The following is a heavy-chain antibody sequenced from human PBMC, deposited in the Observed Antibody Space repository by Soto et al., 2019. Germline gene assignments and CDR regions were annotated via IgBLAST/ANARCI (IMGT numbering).Heavy chain of an antibody. CDR1: GFTFSSYS. D-gene: IGHD1-26*01. J-gene: IGHJ6*02. Sequence: GGSLRLSCAASGFTFSSYSMNWVRQAPGKGLERVSYISSSSSTIYYADSVKGRFTISRDNAKNSLYLQMNSLRDEDTAVYYCATLIQGAPSIYYPKRTHHTYYYYGMDVWGQGTTVTVSS. V-gene: IGHV3-48*02. CDR2: ISSSSSTI. CDR3: ATLIQGAPSIYYPKRTHHTYYYYGMDV.